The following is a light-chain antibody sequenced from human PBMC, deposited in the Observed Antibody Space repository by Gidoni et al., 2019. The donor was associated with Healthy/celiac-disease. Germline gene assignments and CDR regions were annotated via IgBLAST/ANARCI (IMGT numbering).Light chain of an antibody. CDR1: SSDVGGYNY. Sequence: QSPLTQPASVSGSPRPSITISCPGTSSDVGGYNYVPWYQQYPGKAPKLMIYEVSNRPSGVSNRFSGSKSGNTASLTISGLQAEDEADYYCSSYTSSSTPVVFGGGTKLTVL. V-gene: IGLV2-14*01. CDR2: EVS. J-gene: IGLJ2*01. CDR3: SSYTSSSTPVV.